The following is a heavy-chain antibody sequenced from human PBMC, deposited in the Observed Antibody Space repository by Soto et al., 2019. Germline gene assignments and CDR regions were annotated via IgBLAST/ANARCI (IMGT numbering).Heavy chain of an antibody. V-gene: IGHV4-59*08. CDR1: GGSISGYY. D-gene: IGHD4-17*01. CDR2: IYYIGST. Sequence: SETLSLTCSVSGGSISGYYGSWIRQPPGKGLEWIGYIYYIGSTDYNPSLKSRVTISLDTSKNQFSLKLSSVTAADTAVYYCARQATTVTTFYFDSWGQGSLVTVSS. J-gene: IGHJ4*02. CDR3: ARQATTVTTFYFDS.